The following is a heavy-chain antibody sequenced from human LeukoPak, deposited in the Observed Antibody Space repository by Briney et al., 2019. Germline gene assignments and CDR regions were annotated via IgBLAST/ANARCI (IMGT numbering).Heavy chain of an antibody. CDR1: GGSFSGYY. D-gene: IGHD3-10*01. Sequence: SETLSLTCAVYGGSFSGYYWSWIRQPPGKGLEWVGEINHSGSTNYNPSLKSRVTISVDTSKNQFSLKLSSVTAADTAVYYCARGRFNRYYGSGSYYPLHFDYWGQGTLVTVSS. J-gene: IGHJ4*02. CDR3: ARGRFNRYYGSGSYYPLHFDY. CDR2: INHSGST. V-gene: IGHV4-34*01.